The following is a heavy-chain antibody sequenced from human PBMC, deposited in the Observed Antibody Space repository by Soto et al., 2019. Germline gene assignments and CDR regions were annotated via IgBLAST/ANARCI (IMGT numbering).Heavy chain of an antibody. Sequence: GGSLRLSCAASGFTFISYAIICCRHSPLKGLEWVSAISGSGGSTYYADSVKGRFTISRDNSKNTLYLQMNSLRAEDTAVYYCAKEPGDSSGWSGVDYWGQGALVTVSS. V-gene: IGHV3-23*01. J-gene: IGHJ4*02. CDR3: AKEPGDSSGWSGVDY. CDR2: ISGSGGST. D-gene: IGHD6-19*01. CDR1: GFTFISYA.